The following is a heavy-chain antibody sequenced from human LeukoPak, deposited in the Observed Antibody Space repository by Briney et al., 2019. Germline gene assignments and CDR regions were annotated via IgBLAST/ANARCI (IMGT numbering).Heavy chain of an antibody. CDR2: IRSKAYGGTT. Sequence: GGSLRLSCATSGFTFGDYAMSWFRQAPGKGLEWVGFIRSKAYGGTTEYAASVKGRFTISRDDSKSIAYLQMNSLKTEDTAVYYCTREGTYGYYYFDGYWGQGTLVTVSS. V-gene: IGHV3-49*03. D-gene: IGHD3-22*01. J-gene: IGHJ4*02. CDR3: TREGTYGYYYFDGY. CDR1: GFTFGDYA.